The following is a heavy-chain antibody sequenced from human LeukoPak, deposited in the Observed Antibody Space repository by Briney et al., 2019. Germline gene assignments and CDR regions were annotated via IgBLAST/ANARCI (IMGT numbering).Heavy chain of an antibody. CDR2: ISWDGGST. CDR1: GFTFDDYT. CDR3: ARDRSYDFWSGYSTPDY. V-gene: IGHV3-43*01. Sequence: GGSLRLSCAASGFTFDDYTMHWVRQAPGKGLEWVSLISWDGGSTYYADSVKGRFTISRDNSKNTLDLQMNSLRAEDTAVYYCARDRSYDFWSGYSTPDYWGQGTLVTVSS. D-gene: IGHD3-3*01. J-gene: IGHJ4*02.